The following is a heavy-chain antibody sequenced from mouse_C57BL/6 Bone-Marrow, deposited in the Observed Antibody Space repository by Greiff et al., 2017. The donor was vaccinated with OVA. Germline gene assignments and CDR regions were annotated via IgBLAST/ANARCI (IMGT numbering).Heavy chain of an antibody. CDR3: ASYGYYGRFAY. CDR2: IDPSDSYT. CDR1: GYTFTSYW. D-gene: IGHD1-2*01. J-gene: IGHJ3*01. V-gene: IGHV1-50*01. Sequence: QVQLQQPGAELVKPGASVKLSCKASGYTFTSYWMQWVKQRPGQGLEWIGEIDPSDSYTNYNQKFKGKATLTVDKSSSTAYMQLSSLTSEDSAVYYCASYGYYGRFAYWGQGTLVTVSA.